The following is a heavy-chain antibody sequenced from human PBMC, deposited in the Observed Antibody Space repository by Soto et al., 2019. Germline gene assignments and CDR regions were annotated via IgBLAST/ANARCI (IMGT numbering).Heavy chain of an antibody. CDR3: ARDGSERPATY. Sequence: PSESLSLTCTVSGGSISTYYWIWIRQPPGKGLEWIGVFYNGGTTNYSPSLKSRVTISVDTSKNQFSLKLNSVTAADTAVYYCARDGSERPATYWGQGILVTVSS. D-gene: IGHD3-10*01. CDR1: GGSISTYY. CDR2: FYNGGTT. V-gene: IGHV4-59*01. J-gene: IGHJ4*02.